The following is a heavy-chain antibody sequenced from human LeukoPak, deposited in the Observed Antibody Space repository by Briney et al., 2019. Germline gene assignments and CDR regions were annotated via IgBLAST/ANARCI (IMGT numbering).Heavy chain of an antibody. J-gene: IGHJ6*02. CDR3: ARLHRGEPYYYYYYGMDV. Sequence: SGRSLRLSCAASGFTFSDYYMSWIRQAPGKGLEWVSYISSSGSTIYYADSVKGRFTISRDNAKNSLYLQMNSLRAEDTAVYYCARLHRGEPYYYYYYGMDVWGQGTTVTVSS. CDR1: GFTFSDYY. V-gene: IGHV3-11*01. D-gene: IGHD1-14*01. CDR2: ISSSGSTI.